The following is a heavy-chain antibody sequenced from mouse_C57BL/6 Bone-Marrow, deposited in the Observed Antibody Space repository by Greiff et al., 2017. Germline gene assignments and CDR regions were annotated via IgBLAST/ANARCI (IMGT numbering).Heavy chain of an antibody. CDR1: GYTFTSYW. CDR3: ARVTSRYFDY. D-gene: IGHD2-12*01. V-gene: IGHV1-69*01. CDR2: IDPSDSYT. J-gene: IGHJ2*01. Sequence: VQLKQPGAELVMPGASVKLSCKASGYTFTSYWMHWVKQRPGQGLEWIGEIDPSDSYTNYNQKFKGKSTLTVDKSSSTAYMQLSSLTSEDSAVYYCARVTSRYFDYWGQGTTLTVSS.